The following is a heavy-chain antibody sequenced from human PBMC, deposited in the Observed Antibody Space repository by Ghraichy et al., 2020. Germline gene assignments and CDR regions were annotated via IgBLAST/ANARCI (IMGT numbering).Heavy chain of an antibody. CDR1: GFTFSSYW. CDR2: IKRDGSEK. V-gene: IGHV3-7*01. Sequence: SCAASGFTFSSYWMSWVRQAPGKGLEWVANIKRDGSEKYYVDSVKGRFTISRDNAKNSLYLQMNSLRAEDTAVYYCARDRGRGFGELGHYMDVWGKGTTVTVSS. D-gene: IGHD3-10*01. J-gene: IGHJ6*03. CDR3: ARDRGRGFGELGHYMDV.